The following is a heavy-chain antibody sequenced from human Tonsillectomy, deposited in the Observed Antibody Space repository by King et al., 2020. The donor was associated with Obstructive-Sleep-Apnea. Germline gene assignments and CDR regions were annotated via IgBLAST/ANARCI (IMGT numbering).Heavy chain of an antibody. V-gene: IGHV3-20*04. D-gene: IGHD4-17*01. Sequence: VQLVESGGGAVRPGGSLRLSCAASGFAFDDYGMSWVRQVRGKGPEWVSGLHRNGFIRGYAESVRGRFTISRNNANNSLSLQMNSLRVEDTAVYYCVRGGYGEYHFDFWGQGTLVTVSP. CDR1: GFAFDDYG. J-gene: IGHJ4*02. CDR3: VRGGYGEYHFDF. CDR2: LHRNGFIR.